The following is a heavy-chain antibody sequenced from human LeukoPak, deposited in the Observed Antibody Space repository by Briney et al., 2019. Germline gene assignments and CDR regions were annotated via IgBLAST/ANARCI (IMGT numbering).Heavy chain of an antibody. CDR3: ARTIAFYYDSSSYMDF. Sequence: GESLKISCKGSGYSFNSHWIGWVRQMRGKGLEWMGIFHPGDSESRYSPSFQGQVTMSADQTITTAYLQWNSLKASDTAMYFCARTIAFYYDSSSYMDFWGQGTLVTVSS. CDR1: GYSFNSHW. D-gene: IGHD3-22*01. V-gene: IGHV5-51*01. CDR2: FHPGDSES. J-gene: IGHJ4*02.